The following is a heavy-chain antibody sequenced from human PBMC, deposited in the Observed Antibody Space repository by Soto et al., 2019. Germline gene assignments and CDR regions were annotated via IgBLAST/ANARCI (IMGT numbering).Heavy chain of an antibody. CDR1: GGTFSNYA. CDR3: VRDFHYDSSGYYFFY. CDR2: VTPIFGTA. D-gene: IGHD3-22*01. V-gene: IGHV1-69*01. J-gene: IGHJ4*02. Sequence: QVQLVQSGAEVKKPGSSVKVSCKASGGTFSNYAFSWVRQAPGQGLEWMGGVTPIFGTANYAQKFQGRVTITADESTRTAYMELRSLRSEDTAVYYCVRDFHYDSSGYYFFYWGQGTLVTVSS.